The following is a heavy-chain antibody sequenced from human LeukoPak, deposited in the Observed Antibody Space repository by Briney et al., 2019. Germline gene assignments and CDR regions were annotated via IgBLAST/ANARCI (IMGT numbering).Heavy chain of an antibody. CDR3: ARGAGYNYPYYFDY. V-gene: IGHV3-53*01. CDR2: IYGGGNI. CDR1: GFIVSNYF. Sequence: PGGSLRLSCAASGFIVSNYFMTWVRQAPGKGLECVSAIYGGGNIYYADSVKGRFTISRDNSKNTLYLQMNSLRAEDTAVYYCARGAGYNYPYYFDYWGQGTLVTVSS. D-gene: IGHD5-24*01. J-gene: IGHJ4*02.